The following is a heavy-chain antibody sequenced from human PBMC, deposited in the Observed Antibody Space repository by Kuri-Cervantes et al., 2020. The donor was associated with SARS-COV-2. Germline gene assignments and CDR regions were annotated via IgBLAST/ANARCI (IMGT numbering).Heavy chain of an antibody. V-gene: IGHV3-48*04. J-gene: IGHJ4*02. D-gene: IGHD1-26*01. CDR3: ARDPPFSGSYFDY. CDR1: GFTFNTYS. CDR2: ISKGSDTI. Sequence: GGSLRLSCAASGFTFNTYSMDWVRLAPGKGLEWLAYISKGSDTIYYADSVKGRFTISRDNAKNSLYLQMNSLRAEDTAVYYCARDPPFSGSYFDYWGQGTLVTVSS.